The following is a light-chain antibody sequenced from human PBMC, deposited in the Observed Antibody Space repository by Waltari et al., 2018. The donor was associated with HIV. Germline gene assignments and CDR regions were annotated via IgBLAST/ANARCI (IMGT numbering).Light chain of an antibody. Sequence: QSVLVQPPSLSVTPGQRVTISCSGSISNIGINPVNWYRRVPGAAPKLLIYNEDQRPSGVPDRFSASKSGTSASLAISGLQSEDEADYFCSTWDDRLSIPVFGGGTFLTV. CDR3: STWDDRLSIPV. J-gene: IGLJ3*02. CDR1: ISNIGINP. CDR2: NED. V-gene: IGLV1-44*01.